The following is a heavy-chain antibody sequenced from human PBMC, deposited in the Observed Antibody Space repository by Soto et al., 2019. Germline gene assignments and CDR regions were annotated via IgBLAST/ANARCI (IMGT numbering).Heavy chain of an antibody. CDR1: GGTFSSYA. D-gene: IGHD3-3*01. CDR2: IIPIFGTA. CDR3: ARDNDFWVATESDP. V-gene: IGHV1-69*13. J-gene: IGHJ5*02. Sequence: SVKVSCKASGGTFSSYAISWVRQAPGQGLEWMGGIIPIFGTANYAQKFQGRVTITADESTSTAYMELSSLRSEDTAVYYCARDNDFWVATESDPWGQGTLVTVSS.